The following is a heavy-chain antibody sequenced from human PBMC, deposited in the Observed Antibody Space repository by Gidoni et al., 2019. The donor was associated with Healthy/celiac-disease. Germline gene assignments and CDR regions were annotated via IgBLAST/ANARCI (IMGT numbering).Heavy chain of an antibody. V-gene: IGHV3-30*18. CDR1: GFPFSSYG. J-gene: IGHJ6*02. CDR2: ISYDGSNK. Sequence: VQLVESGGGVVQPGTSLSLYCAASGFPFSSYGMHWVRQAPGKGLEWVAVISYDGSNKYYADSVKGRFTISRDNSKNTLYLQMNSLRAEDTAVYYCAKDRVAVVGTYYYYGMDVWGQGTTVTVSS. D-gene: IGHD6-19*01. CDR3: AKDRVAVVGTYYYYGMDV.